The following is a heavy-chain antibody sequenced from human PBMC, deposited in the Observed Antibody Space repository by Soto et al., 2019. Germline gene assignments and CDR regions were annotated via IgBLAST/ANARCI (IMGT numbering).Heavy chain of an antibody. CDR1: GYTFTSYY. J-gene: IGHJ4*02. Sequence: QVQLVQSGAEVKKPGASVTVSCKASGYTFTSYYMHWVRQAPGRGPEWVGIINPFGGSTSYALNFQGSMTLTSVTSTNTVYMELSGLRSKDTDVYYCARALPRIAASREGDYWGQGTLVTVSS. V-gene: IGHV1-46*01. CDR2: INPFGGST. D-gene: IGHD6-6*01. CDR3: ARALPRIAASREGDY.